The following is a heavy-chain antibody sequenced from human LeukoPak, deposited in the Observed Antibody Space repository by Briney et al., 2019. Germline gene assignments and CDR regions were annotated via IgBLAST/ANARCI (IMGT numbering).Heavy chain of an antibody. CDR3: ARGGSSIAARPRAGGVYY. D-gene: IGHD6-6*01. Sequence: SETLSLTCAVYGGSFSGYYWSGIRQPPGKGREWIGEINHSGSTNYNPSLKSRVTISVDTSKNQFSLKLSSVTAADTAVYYCARGGSSIAARPRAGGVYYWGQGTLVTVSS. CDR1: GGSFSGYY. CDR2: INHSGST. V-gene: IGHV4-34*01. J-gene: IGHJ4*02.